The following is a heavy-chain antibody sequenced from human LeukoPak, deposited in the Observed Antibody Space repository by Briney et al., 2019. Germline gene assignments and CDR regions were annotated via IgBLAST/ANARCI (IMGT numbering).Heavy chain of an antibody. D-gene: IGHD3-3*02. CDR2: ISAYNGNT. J-gene: IGHJ6*02. CDR1: GYTFTSYY. V-gene: IGHV1-18*04. Sequence: ASVKVSCKASGYTFTSYYMHWVRQAPGQGLEWMGWISAYNGNTNYAQKLQGRVTMTTDTSTSTAYMELRSLRSDDTAVYYCAREGRHFWSGYYNDYYYGMDVWGQGTTVTVSS. CDR3: AREGRHFWSGYYNDYYYGMDV.